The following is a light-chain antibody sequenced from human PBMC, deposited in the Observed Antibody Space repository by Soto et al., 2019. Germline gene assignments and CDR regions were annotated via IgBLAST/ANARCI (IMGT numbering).Light chain of an antibody. CDR1: RSISTC. J-gene: IGKJ5*01. CDR3: QRANCCPIT. V-gene: IGKV1-12*01. CDR2: AAS. Sequence: IQMTQSPSSVSSSVGDRVTITCRASRSISTCLAWYQQKPGKAPNLLIYAASNFQGGVPLRFSGSGSGTDFTLTISSRQPDDFAPYYCQRANCCPITFGQGTRLEIK.